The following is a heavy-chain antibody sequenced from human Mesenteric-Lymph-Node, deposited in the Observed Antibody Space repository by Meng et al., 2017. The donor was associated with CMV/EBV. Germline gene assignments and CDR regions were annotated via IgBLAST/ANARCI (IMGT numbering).Heavy chain of an antibody. J-gene: IGHJ4*02. CDR1: GFSFSASY. D-gene: IGHD2-2*01. CDR3: VRYIVEPPAAYFDY. Sequence: CAASGFSFSASYIHWIRQAPGKGLEWLSYITTTKTPYYAGSVKGRFTISRDNAKKSVYLQMNSLRVEDTAVYYCVRYIVEPPAAYFDYWGQGVLVTVSS. CDR2: ITTTKTP. V-gene: IGHV3-11*01.